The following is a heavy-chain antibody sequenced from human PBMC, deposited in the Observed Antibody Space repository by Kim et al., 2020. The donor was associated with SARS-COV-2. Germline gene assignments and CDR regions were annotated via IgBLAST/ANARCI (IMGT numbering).Heavy chain of an antibody. V-gene: IGHV3-7*01. CDR3: VRDDPGYGGYRY. J-gene: IGHJ4*02. CDR1: GFTFSSSW. CDR2: IKTDGSAK. D-gene: IGHD5-12*01. Sequence: GGSLRLSCVASGFTFSSSWMSWVRQAPGKGLEWVANIKTDGSAKYYVDSVKGRFTISRDNAKNSLYLQMNSLRAEDTAVYYCVRDDPGYGGYRYWAQGTLVTVPS.